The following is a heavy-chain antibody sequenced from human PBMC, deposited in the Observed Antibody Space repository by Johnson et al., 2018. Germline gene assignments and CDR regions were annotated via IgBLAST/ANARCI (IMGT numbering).Heavy chain of an antibody. J-gene: IGHJ6*02. CDR2: ISYDGSNK. CDR1: GFTFSTYG. V-gene: IGHV3-30*18. D-gene: IGHD2-15*01. Sequence: QVQLLESGGGVVQPGRSLRLSRAASGFTFSTYGMHWVRQAPGKGLEWVAVISYDGSNKHYVDSVKGRCTISRDNSKNTLYRQMNSLRAEDTPVYECAKGLHYYPYGMDVWGQGTTVTVSS. CDR3: AKGLHYYPYGMDV.